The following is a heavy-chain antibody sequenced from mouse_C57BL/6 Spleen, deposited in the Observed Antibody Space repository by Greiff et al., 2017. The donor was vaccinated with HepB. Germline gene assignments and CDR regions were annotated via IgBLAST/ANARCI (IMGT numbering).Heavy chain of an antibody. CDR3: AREGWDWYYFDY. Sequence: QVQLQQPGAELVRPGSSVKLSCKASGYTFTSYWMDWVKQRPGQGLEWIGNIYPSDSETHYNQKFKDKATLTVDKSSSTAYMQRSSLTSEDSAVYYCAREGWDWYYFDYWGQGTTLTVSS. CDR1: GYTFTSYW. V-gene: IGHV1-61*01. D-gene: IGHD3-3*01. CDR2: IYPSDSET. J-gene: IGHJ2*01.